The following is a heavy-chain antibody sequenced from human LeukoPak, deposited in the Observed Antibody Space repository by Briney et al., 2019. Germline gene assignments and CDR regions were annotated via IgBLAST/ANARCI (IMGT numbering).Heavy chain of an antibody. D-gene: IGHD3-22*01. CDR1: GFTFSDYY. J-gene: IGHJ4*02. CDR3: ARGYYYDSFDY. Sequence: GGSLRLSCAASGFTFSDYYMSWIRQAPGEGLEWVSYISSSGSTIYYADSVKGRFTISRDNSKSTLDLQMNSLRAEDTAVYYCARGYYYDSFDYWGQGTLVTVSS. CDR2: ISSSGSTI. V-gene: IGHV3-11*04.